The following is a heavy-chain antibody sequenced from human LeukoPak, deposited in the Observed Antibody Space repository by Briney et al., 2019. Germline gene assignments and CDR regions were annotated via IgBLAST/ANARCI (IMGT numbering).Heavy chain of an antibody. V-gene: IGHV4-34*01. J-gene: IGHJ6*04. Sequence: SETLSLTCAVYGGSCSGYYWSWIRQPPGKGLEWIGEINHSGSTNYNPSLRSRVTISVDTSKNQFSLKLSSVTAADTAVYYCARISRPPALRFRSAYYYYGMDVWGKGTTVTVSS. CDR3: ARISRPPALRFRSAYYYYGMDV. CDR1: GGSCSGYY. CDR2: INHSGST. D-gene: IGHD1-14*01.